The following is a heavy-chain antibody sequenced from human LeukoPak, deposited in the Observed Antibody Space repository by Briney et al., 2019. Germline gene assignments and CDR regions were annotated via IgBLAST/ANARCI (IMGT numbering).Heavy chain of an antibody. Sequence: GGSLRLSCAASGFTFSSYGMSWVRQAPGKGLEWVSAISGSGGSTYYADSVKGRFTISRDNSKNTLYLQMNSLRAEDTAVYYCAKGAVLLWFGELFSWGQGTLVTVSS. J-gene: IGHJ5*02. CDR2: ISGSGGST. CDR3: AKGAVLLWFGELFS. CDR1: GFTFSSYG. V-gene: IGHV3-23*01. D-gene: IGHD3-10*01.